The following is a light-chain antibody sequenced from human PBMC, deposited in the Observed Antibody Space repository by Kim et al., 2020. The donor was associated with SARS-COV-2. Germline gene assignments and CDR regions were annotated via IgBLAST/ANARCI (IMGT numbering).Light chain of an antibody. Sequence: GQSVTSSCTGTSSDVGPYDRVSWYQQSPGTAPKLLILAVSSRPSGVPDRFSGSKSGNTASLTISGLQAEDEADYYCSSYTTTNTLIFGGGTQLTVL. CDR3: SSYTTTNTLI. CDR2: AVS. CDR1: SSDVGPYDR. V-gene: IGLV2-18*02. J-gene: IGLJ2*01.